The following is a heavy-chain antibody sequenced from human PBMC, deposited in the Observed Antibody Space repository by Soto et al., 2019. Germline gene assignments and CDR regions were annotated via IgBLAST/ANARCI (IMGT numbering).Heavy chain of an antibody. Sequence: EVQLLESGGGLVQPGGSLRLSCAASGFPFKNNAMTWVRQAQGKGMEWVSSIGGSGSGAHYADSVKGRFTVSRDDSKNTLYLQMSGLRVDDTALYYCAKDAVPYNGEWDWFDLWGQGTLVTVSS. CDR1: GFPFKNNA. CDR2: IGGSGSGA. CDR3: AKDAVPYNGEWDWFDL. J-gene: IGHJ5*02. D-gene: IGHD3-10*01. V-gene: IGHV3-23*01.